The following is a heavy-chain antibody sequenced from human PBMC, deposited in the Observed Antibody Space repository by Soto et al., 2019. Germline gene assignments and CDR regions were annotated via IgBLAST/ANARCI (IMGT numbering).Heavy chain of an antibody. CDR1: GFTFSSYS. CDR2: ISSSSSYI. J-gene: IGHJ4*02. CDR3: ARAAARVPYYFDC. D-gene: IGHD6-6*01. Sequence: GGSLRLSCAASGFTFSSYSMNWVRQAPGKGLEWVSSISSSSSYIYYADSVKGRFTISRDNAKNSLYLQMNSLRAEDTAVYYCARAAARVPYYFDCWGQGTLVTVSS. V-gene: IGHV3-21*01.